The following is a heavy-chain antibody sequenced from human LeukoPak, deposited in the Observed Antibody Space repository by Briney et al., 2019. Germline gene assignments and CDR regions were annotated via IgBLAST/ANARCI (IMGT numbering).Heavy chain of an antibody. CDR1: GGSFSGYY. Sequence: PSETLSLTRAVYGGSFSGYYWSWIRQPPGKGLEWIGEINHSGSTNYNPSLKSRVTISVDTSKNQFSLKLSSVTAADTAVYYCARASRAARLHYWGQGTLVTVSS. V-gene: IGHV4-34*01. CDR2: INHSGST. CDR3: ARASRAARLHY. D-gene: IGHD6-6*01. J-gene: IGHJ4*02.